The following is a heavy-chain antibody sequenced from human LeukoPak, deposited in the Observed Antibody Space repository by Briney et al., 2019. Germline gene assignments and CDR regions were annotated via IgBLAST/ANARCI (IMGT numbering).Heavy chain of an antibody. D-gene: IGHD3-3*01. CDR3: ATDSKLPSTNTDYDFWSGHYGLDV. CDR2: FDREDGET. V-gene: IGHV1-24*01. Sequence: ASVKVSCKVSGYTLTALSMNWVRQAPGKGLEWMGGFDREDGETLYAQKFRGRVTMTEDTSADTVYMELSSLSSEDTAVYYCATDSKLPSTNTDYDFWSGHYGLDVWGQGTSVTVSS. CDR1: GYTLTALS. J-gene: IGHJ6*02.